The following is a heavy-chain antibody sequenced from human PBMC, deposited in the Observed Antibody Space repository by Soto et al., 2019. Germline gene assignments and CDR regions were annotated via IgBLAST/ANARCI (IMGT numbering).Heavy chain of an antibody. Sequence: PSATLSLTCTVSGGSISSYYWSWIRQPPGKGLEWIGYIYYTGNTNYNPSLKSRVTISVDTSKNQFSLKLTSLTAADTAVYYCARARTGSAVDFDYWGQGTLVTVSS. V-gene: IGHV4-59*01. J-gene: IGHJ4*02. D-gene: IGHD6-19*01. CDR2: IYYTGNT. CDR3: ARARTGSAVDFDY. CDR1: GGSISSYY.